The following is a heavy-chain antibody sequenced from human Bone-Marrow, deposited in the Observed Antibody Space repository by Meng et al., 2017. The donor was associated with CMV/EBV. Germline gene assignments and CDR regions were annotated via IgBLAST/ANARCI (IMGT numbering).Heavy chain of an antibody. J-gene: IGHJ4*02. CDR3: ARGRGGLVGY. CDR1: GFTFSDAW. V-gene: IGHV3-15*01. D-gene: IGHD6-6*01. CDR2: IKSKTDGGTT. Sequence: GGSLRLSCAASGFTFSDAWMSWVRQAPGEGLEWVGRIKSKTDGGTTDYAAPVKGRFTISRDDSKNTLYLQMNSLRAEDTAVYYCARGRGGLVGYWGQGTLVTVSS.